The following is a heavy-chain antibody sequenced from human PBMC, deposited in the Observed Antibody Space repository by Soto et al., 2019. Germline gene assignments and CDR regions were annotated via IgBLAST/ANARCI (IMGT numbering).Heavy chain of an antibody. J-gene: IGHJ4*02. V-gene: IGHV3-74*01. D-gene: IGHD5-18*01. CDR1: GFTFRSYW. Sequence: GGSLRLSCAASGFTFRSYWMQWVRQAPGKGLVWVSWITSDGSSTSYADSVKGRFTISRDNAKNTLYLQMSSLRAEDTAVYYCAGRGYSYGYYSLAYWGQGT. CDR3: AGRGYSYGYYSLAY. CDR2: ITSDGSST.